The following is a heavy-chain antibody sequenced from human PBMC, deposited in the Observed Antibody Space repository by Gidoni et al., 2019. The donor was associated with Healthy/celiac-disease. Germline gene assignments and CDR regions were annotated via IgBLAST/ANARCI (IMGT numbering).Heavy chain of an antibody. D-gene: IGHD2-15*01. V-gene: IGHV3-53*01. Sequence: EVQLVESGGGLIQPGGSLRLSCAASGFTVSSNYMSWVRQAPGKGLEWVSVIYSGGSTYYADSVKGRFTISRDNSKNTLYLQMNSLRAEDTAVYYCASSPTAAFGGVVVTDWYFDLWGRGTLVTVSS. J-gene: IGHJ2*01. CDR3: ASSPTAAFGGVVVTDWYFDL. CDR2: IYSGGST. CDR1: GFTVSSNY.